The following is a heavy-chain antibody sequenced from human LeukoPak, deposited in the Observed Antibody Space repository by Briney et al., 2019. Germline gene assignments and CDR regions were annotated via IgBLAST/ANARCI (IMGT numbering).Heavy chain of an antibody. CDR1: GFTFSSYA. CDR2: ISGSGGST. CDR3: AKDRGGYINFSSGYMDV. J-gene: IGHJ6*03. V-gene: IGHV3-23*01. D-gene: IGHD4-11*01. Sequence: GGSLRLSCAASGFTFSSYAMSWVRQAPGKGLEWVSAISGSGGSTYYADSVKGRFTISRDNSKSTLYLQMNSLRAEDTAVYYCAKDRGGYINFSSGYMDVWGKGTTVTVSS.